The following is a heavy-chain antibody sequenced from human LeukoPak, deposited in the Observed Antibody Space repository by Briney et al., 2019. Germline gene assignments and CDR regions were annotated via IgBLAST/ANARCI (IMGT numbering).Heavy chain of an antibody. Sequence: GGSLRLSCAASGFTFSSYWMHWVRQVPGKGLVWISRISSDGSSTRYADSVKGRFTISRDNAKNTLYLQMNSLRAEDTAVYYCAREGTYYDSAPDYWGQGTLVTVSS. V-gene: IGHV3-74*01. D-gene: IGHD3-22*01. CDR3: AREGTYYDSAPDY. CDR1: GFTFSSYW. J-gene: IGHJ4*02. CDR2: ISSDGSST.